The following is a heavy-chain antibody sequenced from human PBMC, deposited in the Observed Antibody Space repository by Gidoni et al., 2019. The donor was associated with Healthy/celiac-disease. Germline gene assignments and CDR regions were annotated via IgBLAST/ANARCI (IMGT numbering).Heavy chain of an antibody. Sequence: EVQLVESGGGLVKPGGSLRLSCAASGFTFSSYSMNWVRQAPGKGLEWVSSISSSSSYIYYADSVKGRFTISRDNAKNSLYLQMNSLRAEDTAVYYCARSSSIAVADSDYWGQGTLVTVSS. CDR3: ARSSSIAVADSDY. CDR1: GFTFSSYS. CDR2: ISSSSSYI. J-gene: IGHJ4*02. D-gene: IGHD6-19*01. V-gene: IGHV3-21*01.